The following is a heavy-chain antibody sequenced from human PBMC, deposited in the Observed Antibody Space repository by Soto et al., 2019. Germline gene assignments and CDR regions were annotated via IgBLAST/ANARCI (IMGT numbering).Heavy chain of an antibody. CDR1: GGSISSYY. CDR2: IYYSGST. CDR3: ARLSDYYDSSGYYYDGNWFDP. D-gene: IGHD3-22*01. V-gene: IGHV4-59*01. Sequence: SETLSLTCTVSGGSISSYYWSWIRQPPGKGLEWIGYIYYSGSTNYNPSLKSRVTISVDTPKNQFSLKPSSVTAADTAVYYCARLSDYYDSSGYYYDGNWFDPWGQGTLVTVSS. J-gene: IGHJ5*02.